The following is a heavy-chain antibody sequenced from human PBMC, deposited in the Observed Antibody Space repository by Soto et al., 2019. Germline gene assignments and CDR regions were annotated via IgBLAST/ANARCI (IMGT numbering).Heavy chain of an antibody. CDR2: INHSGST. CDR3: ARGKLSDYVLGSYRSLSAY. D-gene: IGHD3-16*02. V-gene: IGHV4-34*01. J-gene: IGHJ4*02. Sequence: GKGLEWIGEINHSGSTNYNPSLKSRVTISVDTSKNQFSLKLSSVTAADTAVYYCARGKLSDYVLGSYRSLSAYLVKGSAVPVSS.